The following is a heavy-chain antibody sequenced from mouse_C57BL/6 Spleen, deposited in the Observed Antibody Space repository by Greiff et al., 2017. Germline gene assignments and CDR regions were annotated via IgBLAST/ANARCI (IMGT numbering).Heavy chain of an antibody. Sequence: QVQLQQPGAELVKPGASVKLSCKASGYTFTSYWMPWVKQRPGQGLEWIGEIDPSGGYTNYNQKFKGKATLTVDTSSSTAYMQISSLTSRDSAVYYCAIWDTTVVAMGYSDVWGTGTTVTVSS. J-gene: IGHJ1*03. D-gene: IGHD1-1*01. CDR1: GYTFTSYW. CDR3: AIWDTTVVAMGYSDV. V-gene: IGHV1-50*01. CDR2: IDPSGGYT.